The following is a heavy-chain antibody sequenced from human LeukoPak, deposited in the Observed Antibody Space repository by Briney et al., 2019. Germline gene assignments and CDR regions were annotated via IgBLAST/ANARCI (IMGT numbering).Heavy chain of an antibody. J-gene: IGHJ4*02. Sequence: SETLSLTCTVSGGSISSGGYYWSWIRQPPGKGLEWIGYIYYSGSTYYNPSLKSRVTISVDTSKNQFSLKLSSVTAADTAVYYCARLNTGTTHYYFDYWGQGTLVTVSS. D-gene: IGHD1-7*01. CDR1: GGSISSGGYY. CDR2: IYYSGST. V-gene: IGHV4-30-2*03. CDR3: ARLNTGTTHYYFDY.